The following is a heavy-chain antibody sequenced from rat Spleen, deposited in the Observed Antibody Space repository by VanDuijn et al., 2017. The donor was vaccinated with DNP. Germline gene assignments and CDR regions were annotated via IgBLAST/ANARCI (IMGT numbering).Heavy chain of an antibody. CDR2: ISSGGST. V-gene: IGHV2-6*01. D-gene: IGHD1-12*02. J-gene: IGHJ2*01. Sequence: QVQLKESGPGLVQPSQTLSLTCTVSGFSLTSYTVSWVRQPPGKGLEWIAAISSGGSTYYNSALKSRLSISRDTSKSQVFLKMNSLQTEDTAMYFCARLVWDDGSYYFDYWGQGVMVTVSS. CDR1: GFSLTSYT. CDR3: ARLVWDDGSYYFDY.